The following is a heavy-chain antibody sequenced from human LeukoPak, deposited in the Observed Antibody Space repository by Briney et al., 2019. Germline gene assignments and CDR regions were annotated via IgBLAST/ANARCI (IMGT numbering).Heavy chain of an antibody. Sequence: PSETLSLTCTVSGGSISSGGYYWSWARQHPGKGLEWIGYIYYSGSTYYHPSLKSRVTISVDTSKNQFSLKLSSVTAADTAVYYCARGPPGGAKPFDIWGQGTMVTVSS. J-gene: IGHJ3*02. V-gene: IGHV4-31*03. CDR1: GGSISSGGYY. CDR3: ARGPPGGAKPFDI. CDR2: IYYSGST. D-gene: IGHD1-26*01.